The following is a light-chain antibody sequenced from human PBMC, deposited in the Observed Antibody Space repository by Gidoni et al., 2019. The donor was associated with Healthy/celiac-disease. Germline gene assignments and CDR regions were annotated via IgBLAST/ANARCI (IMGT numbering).Light chain of an antibody. Sequence: QSALTQPASVSGSPGQSITISCTGTRSDVGGYNYVSWYQQHPGKAPKLMIYDVSNRPSGVSNRFSGSKSGNTPSLTISGLLAEAEADYYCSSHTSSSTLVVFGGWPTPTVL. CDR2: DVS. CDR1: RSDVGGYNY. CDR3: SSHTSSSTLVV. V-gene: IGLV2-14*01. J-gene: IGLJ2*01.